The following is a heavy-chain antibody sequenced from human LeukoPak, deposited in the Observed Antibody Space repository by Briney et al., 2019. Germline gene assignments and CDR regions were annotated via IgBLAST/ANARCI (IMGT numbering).Heavy chain of an antibody. CDR3: ARDSLSSSDV. CDR1: GGSISNGGFY. Sequence: PSEAPSLTCTVSGGSISNGGFYWSWIRQHPGKGLEWVGFIHYTGSTYYSPSLKSRVTISVDTSNNRFSLRLSSVTAADTAVYYCARDSLSSSDVWGQGTTVTVSS. CDR2: IHYTGST. V-gene: IGHV4-31*03. D-gene: IGHD6-19*01. J-gene: IGHJ6*02.